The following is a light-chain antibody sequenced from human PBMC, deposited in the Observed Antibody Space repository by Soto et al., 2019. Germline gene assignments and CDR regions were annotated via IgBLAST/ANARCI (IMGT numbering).Light chain of an antibody. CDR3: QQYDNLPLT. J-gene: IGKJ4*01. CDR1: QDISNY. Sequence: DIQMTHSPSSLSASLGDRVTITWQASQDISNYLNWYQQKPGKAPKLLIYDASNLETGVPSRFSGSGSGTDFTFTISSLQPEDIATYYCQQYDNLPLTCGGGTK. V-gene: IGKV1-33*01. CDR2: DAS.